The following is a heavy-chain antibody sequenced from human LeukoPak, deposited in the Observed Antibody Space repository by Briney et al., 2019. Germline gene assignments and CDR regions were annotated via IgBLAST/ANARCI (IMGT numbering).Heavy chain of an antibody. CDR2: FISISSYI. J-gene: IGHJ4*02. D-gene: IGHD6-19*01. CDR3: ANDRRGYSSGCDY. V-gene: IGHV3-21*01. Sequence: GGSLRLSCAASGFTFRNYKMNGVRHAPGRGLEGVSPFISISSYIYYADSVEARFTLSRDNSKNTLYLQMNSLRAEDTAVYYCANDRRGYSSGCDYWGQGTLVTVSS. CDR1: GFTFRNYK.